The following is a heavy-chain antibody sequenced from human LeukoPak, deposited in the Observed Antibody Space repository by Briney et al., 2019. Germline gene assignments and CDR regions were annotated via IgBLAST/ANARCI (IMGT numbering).Heavy chain of an antibody. J-gene: IGHJ4*02. D-gene: IGHD3-3*01. V-gene: IGHV3-48*04. Sequence: GGSLRLSCAASGFTFSSSWMSWVRQAPGKGLEWVSYISSSGSTIYYADSVKGRFTISRDNAKNSLYLQMNSLRAEDTAVYYCAREGSTDFWSAYSVYYFDYWGQGTLVTVSS. CDR1: GFTFSSSW. CDR3: AREGSTDFWSAYSVYYFDY. CDR2: ISSSGSTI.